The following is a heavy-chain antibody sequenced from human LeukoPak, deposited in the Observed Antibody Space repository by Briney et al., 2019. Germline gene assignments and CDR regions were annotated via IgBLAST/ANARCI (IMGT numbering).Heavy chain of an antibody. J-gene: IGHJ6*03. CDR3: ARVWVESGYLDPNLPRKRYYYYYMDV. V-gene: IGHV1-2*06. CDR1: GYTFTRYY. Sequence: ASVKVSCKASGYTFTRYYMHWVRQAPGQGLEWMGRINPNSGGTNYAQKFQGRVTITRDTSISTAYMELSRLRSDDTAVYYCARVWVESGYLDPNLPRKRYYYYYMDVWGKGTTVTVSS. D-gene: IGHD5-12*01. CDR2: INPNSGGT.